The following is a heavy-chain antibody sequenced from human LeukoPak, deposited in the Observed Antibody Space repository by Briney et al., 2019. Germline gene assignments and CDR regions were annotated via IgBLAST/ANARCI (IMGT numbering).Heavy chain of an antibody. V-gene: IGHV3-23*01. D-gene: IGHD3-9*01. J-gene: IGHJ4*02. CDR3: APFGPDNYDILTGYYSY. CDR2: ISGSGGST. Sequence: GGSLRLSCAASGFTFSSYGMSWVRQAPGKGLEWVSAISGSGGSTYYADSVKGRFTISRDNSKNTLYLQMNSLRAEDTAVYYCAPFGPDNYDILTGYYSYWGQGTLVTVSS. CDR1: GFTFSSYG.